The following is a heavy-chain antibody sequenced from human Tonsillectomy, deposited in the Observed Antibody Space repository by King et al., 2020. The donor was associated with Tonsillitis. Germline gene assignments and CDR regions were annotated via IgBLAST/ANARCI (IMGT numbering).Heavy chain of an antibody. CDR1: GVSISSGIYY. V-gene: IGHV4-61*02. Sequence: VQLQESGPGLVKPSQTLSLTCTVSGVSISSGIYYWSWIRQPAGKGLEWIWRIYSSGSTNYNPSLKSRVTISVDTSKNQVSLKLSSVTAADTAVYYCAREYYQYSFDPWGQGTLVTVSS. J-gene: IGHJ5*02. D-gene: IGHD2/OR15-2a*01. CDR3: AREYYQYSFDP. CDR2: IYSSGST.